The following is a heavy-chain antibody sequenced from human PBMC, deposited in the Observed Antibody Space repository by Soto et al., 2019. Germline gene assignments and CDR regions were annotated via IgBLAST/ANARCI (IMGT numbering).Heavy chain of an antibody. V-gene: IGHV1-18*01. CDR1: GYTFTSYG. J-gene: IGHJ6*02. D-gene: IGHD3-22*01. CDR3: ARGGSSGYYYYYGMDV. Sequence: QVQLVQSGAEVKKPGASVKVSCKASGYTFTSYGISWVRQAPGQGLEWMGWISAYNGNTNYAQKLQGRVTMTTDTSTRTAYMGLRSLRSDDTAVYYCARGGSSGYYYYYGMDVWGQGTTVTVSS. CDR2: ISAYNGNT.